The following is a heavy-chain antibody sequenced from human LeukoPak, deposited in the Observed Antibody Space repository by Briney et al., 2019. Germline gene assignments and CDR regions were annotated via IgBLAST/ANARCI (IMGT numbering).Heavy chain of an antibody. Sequence: GGSLRLSCAASGFTFSNYAMSWVRQAPGKGLEWVSGISGSGSSTYYAASVKGRFTISRDNSKNTLDLQMNSLRDDDTAVYYCVRDNGGEHLWGQGTLVTVSS. CDR1: GFTFSNYA. J-gene: IGHJ4*02. V-gene: IGHV3-23*01. D-gene: IGHD3-16*01. CDR3: VRDNGGEHL. CDR2: ISGSGSST.